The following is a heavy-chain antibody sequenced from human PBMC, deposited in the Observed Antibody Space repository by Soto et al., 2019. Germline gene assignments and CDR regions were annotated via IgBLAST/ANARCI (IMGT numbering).Heavy chain of an antibody. J-gene: IGHJ3*02. CDR3: ARDIRIGWELPSDAFDI. D-gene: IGHD1-26*01. CDR1: GGTFSSYA. V-gene: IGHV1-69*13. Sequence: GASVKVSCKASGGTFSSYAISWVRQAPGQGLEWMGGIIPIFGTANYAQKFQGRVTITADESTSTAYMELGRLRSDDTAVYYCARDIRIGWELPSDAFDIWGQGTMVTVSS. CDR2: IIPIFGTA.